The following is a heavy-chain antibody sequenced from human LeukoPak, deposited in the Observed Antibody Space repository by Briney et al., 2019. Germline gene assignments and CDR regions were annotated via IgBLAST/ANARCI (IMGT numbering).Heavy chain of an antibody. CDR1: GFTFSSYA. Sequence: GGSLRLSCAASGFTFSSYAMSWVRQAPGKGLEWVSAISGSGGSTYYADSVKGRFTISRDNSKNTLYLQMNSLRAEDTAVYYRAKDDIPYDYVWGSYRPRARPDYWGQGTLVTVSS. CDR3: AKDDIPYDYVWGSYRPRARPDY. V-gene: IGHV3-23*01. CDR2: ISGSGGST. D-gene: IGHD3-16*02. J-gene: IGHJ4*02.